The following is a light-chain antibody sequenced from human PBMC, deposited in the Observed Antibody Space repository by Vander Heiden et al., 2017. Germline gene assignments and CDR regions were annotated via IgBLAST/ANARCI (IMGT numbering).Light chain of an antibody. CDR2: AAS. CDR3: QQSYSTPYT. V-gene: IGKV1-39*01. Sequence: DIKMTQSPSSLSASVGDRVTITCRASQSINTYLNWYQQKPGKAPKLLIYAASSLQSGVPSRFSGSGSGTDFTLTISSLQPEDFAIYYCQQSYSTPYTFGQGTKLEIK. CDR1: QSINTY. J-gene: IGKJ2*01.